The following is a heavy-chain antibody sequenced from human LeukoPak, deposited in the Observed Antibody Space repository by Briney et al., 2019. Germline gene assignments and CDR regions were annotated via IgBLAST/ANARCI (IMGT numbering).Heavy chain of an antibody. Sequence: GASVKVSCKASGYTFTSYGISWVRQAPGQGVEWMGWISAYNGNTNYAQKLQGRVTMTTDTSTSTAYMELRSLRSDDTAVYYCASRYSMTNDAFDIWGQGTMVTVSS. CDR2: ISAYNGNT. CDR3: ASRYSMTNDAFDI. V-gene: IGHV1-18*01. CDR1: GYTFTSYG. J-gene: IGHJ3*02. D-gene: IGHD1-26*01.